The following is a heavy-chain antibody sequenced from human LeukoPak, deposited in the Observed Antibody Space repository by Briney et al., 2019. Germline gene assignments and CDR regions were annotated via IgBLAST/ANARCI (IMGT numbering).Heavy chain of an antibody. CDR2: IIPIFGTA. Sequence: ASVKVSCKASGGTFSTFAISWVRQAPGQGLEWMGRIIPIFGTANYAQKFQGRVTITTDESTSTAYMELSSLRSEDTAVYYCARDLYYYDSSGYYAPREFDYWGQGTLVTVSS. CDR3: ARDLYYYDSSGYYAPREFDY. J-gene: IGHJ4*02. D-gene: IGHD3-22*01. CDR1: GGTFSTFA. V-gene: IGHV1-69*05.